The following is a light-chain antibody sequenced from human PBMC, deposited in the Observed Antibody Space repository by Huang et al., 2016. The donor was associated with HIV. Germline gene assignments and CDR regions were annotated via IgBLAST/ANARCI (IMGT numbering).Light chain of an antibody. CDR1: HNINRY. CDR3: QQSARTPRT. Sequence: DIQITQSPSTLSASVGDRVNITCRASHNINRYLNWYQQRPGEAPKLLIHGASSLQSRVPSRFTGSGSGTDFTLTISSLQPEDSATYYCQQSARTPRTFGQGTKLEI. V-gene: IGKV1-39*01. J-gene: IGKJ2*01. CDR2: GAS.